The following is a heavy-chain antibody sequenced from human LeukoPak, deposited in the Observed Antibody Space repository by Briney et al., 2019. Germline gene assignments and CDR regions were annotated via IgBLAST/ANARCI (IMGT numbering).Heavy chain of an antibody. CDR2: MNPNSGNT. J-gene: IGHJ4*02. CDR3: AREPSLHSSSSYNY. D-gene: IGHD6-6*01. V-gene: IGHV1-8*01. CDR1: GYTFTSYD. Sequence: ASVKVSCKASGYTFTSYDINWVRQATGQGLEWMGWMNPNSGNTGYAQKFQGRVTVTRDTSITTAYMELTSLSSDDTAVYYCAREPSLHSSSSYNYWGQGTLVTVSS.